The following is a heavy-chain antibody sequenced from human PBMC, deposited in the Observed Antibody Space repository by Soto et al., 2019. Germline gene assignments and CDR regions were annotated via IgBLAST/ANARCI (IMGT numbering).Heavy chain of an antibody. Sequence: QVQLQESGPGLVKPSETLSLTCAVSGYSISSGYYWGWIRQPPGKGLEWIGSIYHSGSTYYNPSLKSRVTISVDTSKNQFSLKLSSVTAADTAVYYCARDRLLGYCSSTSCYPGDFWGQGTTVTVSS. J-gene: IGHJ6*02. CDR3: ARDRLLGYCSSTSCYPGDF. D-gene: IGHD2-2*01. CDR1: GYSISSGYY. CDR2: IYHSGST. V-gene: IGHV4-38-2*02.